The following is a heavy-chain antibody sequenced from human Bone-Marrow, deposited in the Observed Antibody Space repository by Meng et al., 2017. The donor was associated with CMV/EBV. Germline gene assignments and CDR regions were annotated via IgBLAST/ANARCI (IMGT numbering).Heavy chain of an antibody. Sequence: SETLSLTCIVSGGSISTYYWSWIRQPPGKRLEWFGYISYSGSTNYNPSLKSRVTMSVDTSKNHFSLKLSSVTAADTAVYYCARGYDILTSLWGQGTLVTVSS. CDR2: ISYSGST. V-gene: IGHV4-59*01. D-gene: IGHD3-9*01. CDR3: ARGYDILTSL. J-gene: IGHJ1*01. CDR1: GGSISTYY.